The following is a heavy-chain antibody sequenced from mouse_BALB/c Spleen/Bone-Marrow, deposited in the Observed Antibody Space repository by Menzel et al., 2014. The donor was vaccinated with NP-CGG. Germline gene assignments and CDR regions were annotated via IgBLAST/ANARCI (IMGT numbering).Heavy chain of an antibody. J-gene: IGHJ2*01. CDR3: ARSPYYGNYDDY. CDR1: GYTFXDYY. CDR2: IYPGSGNT. D-gene: IGHD2-10*01. V-gene: IGHV1-84*02. Sequence: VQGVESGPELVKPGASVKISCKASGYTFXDYYINWVKQKPGQGLEWIGWIYPGSGNTKYNEKFKGKATLTVDTSSSTAYMQLSSLTSEDTAVYFCARSPYYGNYDDYWGQGTTLTVSS.